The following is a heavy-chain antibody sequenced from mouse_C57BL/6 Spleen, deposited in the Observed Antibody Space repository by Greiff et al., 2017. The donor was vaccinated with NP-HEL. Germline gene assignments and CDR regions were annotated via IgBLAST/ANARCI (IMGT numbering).Heavy chain of an antibody. D-gene: IGHD3-2*02. CDR3: ARYKAAQAAYAMDY. CDR1: GFTFTDYY. V-gene: IGHV7-3*01. Sequence: EVMLVESGGGLVQPGGSLSLSCAASGFTFTDYYMSWVRQPPGQALEWLGFIRNKANGYTTEYSASVKGRFTISRDNSQSILYLPMNALRAEDSATYYCARYKAAQAAYAMDYWGQGTSVTVSS. J-gene: IGHJ4*01. CDR2: IRNKANGYTT.